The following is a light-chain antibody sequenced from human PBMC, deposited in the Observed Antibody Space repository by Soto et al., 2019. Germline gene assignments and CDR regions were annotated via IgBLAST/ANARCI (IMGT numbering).Light chain of an antibody. Sequence: EIVMTQSPATLAVSPGERATLSCRASQSVSMNLAWYQQKPGQAPRLLIHGASTRATGIPGRFSGSGSGTEFTLTISSLQSEDSAVYYCQQYNSWPPHTFGQGTKVEI. CDR3: QQYNSWPPHT. V-gene: IGKV3-15*01. CDR2: GAS. J-gene: IGKJ2*01. CDR1: QSVSMN.